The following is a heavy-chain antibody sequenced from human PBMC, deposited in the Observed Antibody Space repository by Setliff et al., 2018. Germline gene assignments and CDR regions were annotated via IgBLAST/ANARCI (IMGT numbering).Heavy chain of an antibody. CDR2: IYYSGST. J-gene: IGHJ5*02. D-gene: IGHD3-22*01. Sequence: SETLSLTCAVSGSSIISDYYWVWIRQPPGRGLEWIGSIYYSGSTYYNPSLKSRVTISVDTSKNQFSLKLSSVTAADTAVYYCARTNYYDSSTYFNWFDPWGQGTLVTVSS. CDR3: ARTNYYDSSTYFNWFDP. CDR1: GSSIISDYY. V-gene: IGHV4-38-2*01.